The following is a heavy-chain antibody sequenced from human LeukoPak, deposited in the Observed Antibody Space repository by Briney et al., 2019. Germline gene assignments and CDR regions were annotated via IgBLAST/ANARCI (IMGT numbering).Heavy chain of an antibody. CDR1: GFSFSSFA. CDR2: ISGNSGGT. V-gene: IGHV3-23*01. Sequence: GGSLRLSCAASGFSFSSFAMGWVRQAPGKGLEWVSVISGNSGGTYSADSVKGRFTISRDNSKSTLYLQMHSLRAEDTAIYYCARDVSRLDCWGQGTLVTVSS. J-gene: IGHJ4*02. CDR3: ARDVSRLDC.